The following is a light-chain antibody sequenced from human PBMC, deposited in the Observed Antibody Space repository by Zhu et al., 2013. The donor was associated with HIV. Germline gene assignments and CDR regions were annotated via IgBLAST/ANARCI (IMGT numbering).Light chain of an antibody. CDR2: GAS. J-gene: IGKJ1*01. CDR3: QQRSNWPRT. V-gene: IGKV3D-20*02. Sequence: EIVLTQSPGTLSLSPGERATLSCRASQSVSSSYLAWYQQKLGQAPRLLIYGASSRATGIPDRFSGSGSGTDFTLTISRLEPEDFAVYYCQQRSNWPRTFGQGTKVEIK. CDR1: QSVSSSY.